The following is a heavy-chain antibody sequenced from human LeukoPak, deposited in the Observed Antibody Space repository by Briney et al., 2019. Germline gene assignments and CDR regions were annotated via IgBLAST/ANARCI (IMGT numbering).Heavy chain of an antibody. D-gene: IGHD3-22*01. J-gene: IGHJ4*02. CDR3: AKDREYYYGSSGFDY. V-gene: IGHV3-30*18. Sequence: GGSLRLSCAASGFTFSSYGMHWVRQAPGNGLEWVAGISYDGSNKYYADSVKGRFTISRDNSKNTLYLQMNSLRAEDTAVYYCAKDREYYYGSSGFDYWGQGTLVTVSS. CDR1: GFTFSSYG. CDR2: ISYDGSNK.